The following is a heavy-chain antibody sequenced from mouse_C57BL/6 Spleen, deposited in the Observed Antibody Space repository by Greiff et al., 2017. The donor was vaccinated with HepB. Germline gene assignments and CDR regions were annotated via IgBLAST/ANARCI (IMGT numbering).Heavy chain of an antibody. CDR2: IRNKANNHAT. V-gene: IGHV6-6*01. CDR3: TSSLGSYWYFDV. J-gene: IGHJ1*03. CDR1: GFTFSDAW. D-gene: IGHD6-2*01. Sequence: EVQLVESGGGLVQPGGSMKLSCAASGFTFSDAWMDWVRQSPEKGLEWVAEIRNKANNHATYYAESVKGRFTISRDDSKSSVYLQMNSLRAEDTGIYYCTSSLGSYWYFDVWGTGTTVTVSS.